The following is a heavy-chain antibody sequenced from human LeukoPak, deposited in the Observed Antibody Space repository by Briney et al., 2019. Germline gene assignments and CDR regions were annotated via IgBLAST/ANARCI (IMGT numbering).Heavy chain of an antibody. CDR1: GFTFSSYA. CDR3: ARYRTLGS. V-gene: IGHV3-7*01. Sequence: GRSLRLSCAASGFTFSSYAMHWVRQAPGKGLEWAAHIKQDGSEKYYVDSVKGRFTISRDNAKNSLYLQMNSLRVEDTAVYYCARYRTLGSWGQGTLVTVSS. J-gene: IGHJ4*02. D-gene: IGHD2-15*01. CDR2: IKQDGSEK.